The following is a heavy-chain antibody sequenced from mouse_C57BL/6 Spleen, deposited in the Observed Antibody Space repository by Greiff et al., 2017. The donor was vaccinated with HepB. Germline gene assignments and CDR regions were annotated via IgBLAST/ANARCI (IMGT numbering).Heavy chain of an antibody. Sequence: EVKVVESGGGLVKPGGSLKLSCAASGFTFSSYAMSWVRQTPEKRLEWVGTISAGGSYTYYPDNVKGRFTISRDKAKNNLYMQMRCLKSEDTAMYYCARGLYTPDAMDYWGQGTSVTVSS. V-gene: IGHV5-4*03. CDR3: ARGLYTPDAMDY. D-gene: IGHD3-1*01. J-gene: IGHJ4*01. CDR1: GFTFSSYA. CDR2: ISAGGSYT.